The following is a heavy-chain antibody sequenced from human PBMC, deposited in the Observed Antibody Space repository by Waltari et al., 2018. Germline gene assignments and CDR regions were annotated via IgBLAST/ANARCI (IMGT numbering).Heavy chain of an antibody. V-gene: IGHV1-69*01. D-gene: IGHD6-19*01. CDR2: IIPIFGTA. CDR3: ARDQSRYSSGWYYFDY. Sequence: QVQLVQSGAEVKKPGYSVKVSCKASGGTFRSYAISWVLQAPGQGLEWMGGIIPIFGTANYAQKFQGRVTITADESTSTAYMELSSLRSEDTAVYYCARDQSRYSSGWYYFDYWGQGTLVTVSS. J-gene: IGHJ4*02. CDR1: GGTFRSYA.